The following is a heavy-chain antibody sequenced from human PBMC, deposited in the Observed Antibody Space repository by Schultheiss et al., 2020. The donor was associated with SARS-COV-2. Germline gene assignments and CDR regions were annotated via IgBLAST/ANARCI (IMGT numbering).Heavy chain of an antibody. V-gene: IGHV3-23*01. CDR3: ARATLKIPGYVY. CDR2: ISGSGGST. D-gene: IGHD5-12*01. Sequence: SCAASGFTFSTYAMNWVRQAPGKGLEWVSAISGSGGSTYYADSVRGRFTISRDNAKNSLYLQMTSLRAEDTAVYYCARATLKIPGYVYWGQGTLVTVSS. J-gene: IGHJ4*02. CDR1: GFTFSTYA.